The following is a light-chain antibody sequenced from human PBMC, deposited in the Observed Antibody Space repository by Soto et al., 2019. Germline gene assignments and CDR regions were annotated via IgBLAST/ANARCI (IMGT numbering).Light chain of an antibody. J-gene: IGLJ1*01. CDR1: SSDVGGYNY. CDR3: SSYTTTNTYV. CDR2: EVS. Sequence: QSVLTQPASVSGSPGQSITISCTGTSSDVGGYNYVSWYQRHPGKAPKLMIYEVSNRPSGVSNRFSGSKSGNTASLTISGLQAEDEADYYCSSYTTTNTYVFGTGTKLTVL. V-gene: IGLV2-14*01.